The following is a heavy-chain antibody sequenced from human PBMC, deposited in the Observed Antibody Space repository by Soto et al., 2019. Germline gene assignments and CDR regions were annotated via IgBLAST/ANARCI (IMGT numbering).Heavy chain of an antibody. D-gene: IGHD3-9*01. J-gene: IGHJ4*02. CDR3: ARARNFLTGSYKGGFYYFDY. Sequence: PSETLSLTCTVSGGSLKSGGYYWSWIRQHPGRGLEWIGYIYYTGRTYYNPSLESRVTFSVDTSKNQFSLKLSSVTAADTAVYYCARARNFLTGSYKGGFYYFDYWGQGTLVTSPQ. V-gene: IGHV4-31*02. CDR1: GGSLKSGGYY. CDR2: IYYTGRT.